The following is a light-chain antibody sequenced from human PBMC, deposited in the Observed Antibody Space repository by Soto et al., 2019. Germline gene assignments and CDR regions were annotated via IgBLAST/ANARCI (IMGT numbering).Light chain of an antibody. J-gene: IGKJ1*01. CDR3: QQYGSSPRT. Sequence: IVLTQSPGTLSLSPGESATLSCRASQSISSSYLAWYQQKPGQAPRLLIYGASNRATGIPDRFSGSGSGTDFTLTISRLEPEDFAVYYCQQYGSSPRTFGQGTKVDIK. CDR2: GAS. V-gene: IGKV3-20*01. CDR1: QSISSSY.